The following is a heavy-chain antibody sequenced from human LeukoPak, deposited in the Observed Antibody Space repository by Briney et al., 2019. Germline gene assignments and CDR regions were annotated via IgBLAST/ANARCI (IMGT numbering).Heavy chain of an antibody. CDR1: GFPFSSYW. CDR2: ISGDGTIK. J-gene: IGHJ4*02. Sequence: GGSLRLSCEPSGFPFSSYWMLWVREAPGKGLVWVSRISGDGTIKTYADFVRGRFTISRDNTKNILYLQMNSLKVKDTATYFCSRSQFDYWGQGVLVTVSS. CDR3: SRSQFDY. V-gene: IGHV3-74*03.